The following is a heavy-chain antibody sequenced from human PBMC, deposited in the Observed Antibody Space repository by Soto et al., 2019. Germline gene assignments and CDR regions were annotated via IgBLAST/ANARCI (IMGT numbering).Heavy chain of an antibody. J-gene: IGHJ6*02. D-gene: IGHD3-10*01. V-gene: IGHV3-30*18. CDR3: AKVRVRGVMDYYYCCMDV. Sequence: GGSLRLSCAASGFTFSSYGMHWVRQATGKGLEWVAAISYDGSTKYYADFVKGRFTISGDNSKNMLYLQINWLRAEDTAVYYCAKVRVRGVMDYYYCCMDVWGQGTTVTVSS. CDR2: ISYDGSTK. CDR1: GFTFSSYG.